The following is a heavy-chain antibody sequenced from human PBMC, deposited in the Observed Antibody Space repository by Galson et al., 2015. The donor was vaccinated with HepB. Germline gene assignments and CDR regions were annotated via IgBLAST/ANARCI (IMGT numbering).Heavy chain of an antibody. Sequence: CAISGDSVSSNSAGWNWIRQSPSRGLEWLGRTYYRSQWYTEYLASVGSRITINADTSRNQFSLQLNSVTPEDTAVYYCVRDGSWRFDFWGQGTLVTVSS. V-gene: IGHV6-1*01. CDR1: GDSVSSNSAG. CDR2: TYYRSQWYT. CDR3: VRDGSWRFDF. J-gene: IGHJ4*02. D-gene: IGHD3-3*01.